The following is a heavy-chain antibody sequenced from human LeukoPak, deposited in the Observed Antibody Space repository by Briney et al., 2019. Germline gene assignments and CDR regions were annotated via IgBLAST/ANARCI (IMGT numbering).Heavy chain of an antibody. CDR3: ARDSLYYGSGSYLGFDP. CDR1: GYTFTRYG. Sequence: ASVKVSCKASGYTFTRYGISWVRQAPGQGLEWIGWISGYNGNTNYAEKHQGRATMTTDTSTSTVYMELRSLRSDDTAVYYCARDSLYYGSGSYLGFDPWGQGTLVTVSS. V-gene: IGHV1-18*01. CDR2: ISGYNGNT. D-gene: IGHD3-10*01. J-gene: IGHJ5*02.